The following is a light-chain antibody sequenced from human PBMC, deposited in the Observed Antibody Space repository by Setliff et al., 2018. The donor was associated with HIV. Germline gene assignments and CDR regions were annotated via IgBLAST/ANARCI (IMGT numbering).Light chain of an antibody. J-gene: IGLJ1*01. Sequence: QSGLTQPPSASGSPGQSVTISCTGTSSDVGGYNYVSWYQQHPGKAPKLMIYEVSKRPSGVPDRFSGSKSGNTASLTVSGLQAEDEADYYCSSYAGSNKVFGTGTKGTVL. CDR1: SSDVGGYNY. CDR3: SSYAGSNKV. CDR2: EVS. V-gene: IGLV2-8*01.